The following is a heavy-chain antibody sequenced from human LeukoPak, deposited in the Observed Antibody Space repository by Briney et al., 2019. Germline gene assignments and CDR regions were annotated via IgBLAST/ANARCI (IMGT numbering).Heavy chain of an antibody. V-gene: IGHV3-74*01. Sequence: GGSLRLSCAAPGFTFRSYWIHWVPQVPGKGLVWVSRIKDGGTTTDYADSVKGRFTISRDDAKNTLYLQMNSLRAEDTAVYYCTTIRPGYWGQGTLVTVSP. CDR3: TTIRPGY. CDR2: IKDGGTTT. CDR1: GFTFRSYW. J-gene: IGHJ4*02. D-gene: IGHD5-12*01.